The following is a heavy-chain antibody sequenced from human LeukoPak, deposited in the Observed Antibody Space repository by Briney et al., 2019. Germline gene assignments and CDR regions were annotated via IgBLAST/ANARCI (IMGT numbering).Heavy chain of an antibody. D-gene: IGHD1-26*01. Sequence: SETLSLTCTVSGGSISNYYWSWIRQPPGKGLEWIGHIYYTGSTNYSPSLKSRVTISVDTSKNQFSLNLSSVTAADTAVYYCARDGTSIVGSLDYWGQGTLVTVSS. V-gene: IGHV4-59*12. CDR3: ARDGTSIVGSLDY. CDR2: IYYTGST. CDR1: GGSISNYY. J-gene: IGHJ4*02.